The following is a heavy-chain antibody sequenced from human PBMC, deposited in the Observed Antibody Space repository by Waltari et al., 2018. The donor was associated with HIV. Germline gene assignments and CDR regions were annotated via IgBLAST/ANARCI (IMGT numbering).Heavy chain of an antibody. CDR2: IKQDGSEK. Sequence: DVHLVASGRGFVQPGGSLSLSCAASAFPFSRSWMSSVRQAPGKGLEWVANIKQDGSEKYYVDSVKGRFTISRDNAKNSLYLQMNSLRAEDTAVYYCARITIFGVVNDYGMDVWGQGTTVTVSS. CDR1: AFPFSRSW. D-gene: IGHD3-3*01. CDR3: ARITIFGVVNDYGMDV. V-gene: IGHV3-7*01. J-gene: IGHJ6*02.